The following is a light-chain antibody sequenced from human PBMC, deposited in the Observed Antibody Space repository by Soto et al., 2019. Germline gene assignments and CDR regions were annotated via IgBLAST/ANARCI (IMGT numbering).Light chain of an antibody. V-gene: IGKV3-15*01. Sequence: AMTLSPATLSVSSGDGAALSCRASQYISKYLAWYQQRPGQAPRLLIYDDSTRATGIPDRSSGSGSATEFTLTISSLQSEDVAVYYCHQYNEWRTFGQGTQVDIK. CDR1: QYISKY. CDR3: HQYNEWRT. CDR2: DDS. J-gene: IGKJ1*01.